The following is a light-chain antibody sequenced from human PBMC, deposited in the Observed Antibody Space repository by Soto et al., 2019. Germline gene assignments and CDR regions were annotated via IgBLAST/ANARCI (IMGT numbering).Light chain of an antibody. CDR3: QQYGSPPWA. Sequence: IALTQSPGTLSLSPGERATLSCRASQSVGSNFLAWYQQKRGQAPRILIYAASNRASGIPDRFSGSGSGSDFTLTISRLEPEDFAVYYCQQYGSPPWAFGQGTRVET. V-gene: IGKV3-20*01. CDR2: AAS. CDR1: QSVGSNF. J-gene: IGKJ1*01.